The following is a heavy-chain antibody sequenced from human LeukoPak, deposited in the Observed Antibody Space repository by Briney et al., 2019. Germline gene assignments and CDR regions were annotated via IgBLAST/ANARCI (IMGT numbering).Heavy chain of an antibody. CDR1: GGSISSYY. CDR3: ARDRGGQIAAAAFFDY. J-gene: IGHJ4*02. V-gene: IGHV4-4*07. CDR2: IYTSGST. Sequence: SETLSLTCTVSGGSISSYYWSWIRQPAGKGLGWIGRIYTSGSTNYNPSLKSRVTISVDKSKNQFSLKLGSVTAADTAVYYCARDRGGQIAAAAFFDYWGQGTLVTVSS. D-gene: IGHD6-13*01.